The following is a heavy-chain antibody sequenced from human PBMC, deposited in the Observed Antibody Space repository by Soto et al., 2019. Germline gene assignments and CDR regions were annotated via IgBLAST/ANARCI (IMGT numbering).Heavy chain of an antibody. J-gene: IGHJ6*02. CDR2: IYDSGTT. CDR1: GGSFSSYY. Sequence: SETLSLTCHVPGGSFSSYYWGWIRQPPGRXLRCIGNIYDSGTTNSTPSKNRLVTISVDTTKTQFPQKLSSVTAADTAVYYSARGSSSYAYPPIYYYGMDVWGQGTTVTVSS. V-gene: IGHV4-59*01. CDR3: ARGSSSYAYPPIYYYGMDV. D-gene: IGHD1-26*01.